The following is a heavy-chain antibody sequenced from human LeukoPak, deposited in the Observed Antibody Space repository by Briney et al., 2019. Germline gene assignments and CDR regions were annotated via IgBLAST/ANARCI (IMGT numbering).Heavy chain of an antibody. J-gene: IGHJ4*02. CDR1: GGTFSSYA. D-gene: IGHD2-15*01. CDR2: IIPIFGTA. Sequence: GSSVKVSCKASGGTFSSYAISWVRQAPGQGLEWMGGIIPIFGTANYAQKFQGRVTVTTDESTSTAYMELSSLRSEDTAVYYCAGGGYCSGGSCYAVYWGQGTLVTVSS. V-gene: IGHV1-69*05. CDR3: AGGGYCSGGSCYAVY.